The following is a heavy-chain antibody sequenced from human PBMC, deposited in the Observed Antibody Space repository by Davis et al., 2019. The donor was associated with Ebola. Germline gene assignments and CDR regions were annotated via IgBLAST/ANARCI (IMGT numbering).Heavy chain of an antibody. D-gene: IGHD6-6*01. V-gene: IGHV1-3*01. CDR2: INAGNGNT. CDR1: GYTFTSYA. Sequence: ASVKVSCKASGYTFTSYAMHWVRQAPGQRLEWMGWINAGNGNTKYSQKFQGRVTITRDTSASTAYMELRSLRSDDTAVYYCARCIAAPNWFDPWGQGTLVTVSS. CDR3: ARCIAAPNWFDP. J-gene: IGHJ5*02.